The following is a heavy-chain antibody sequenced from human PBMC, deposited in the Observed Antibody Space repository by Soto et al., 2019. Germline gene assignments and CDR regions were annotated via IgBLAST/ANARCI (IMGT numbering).Heavy chain of an antibody. CDR3: TTDALRFLEWLSY. CDR1: GLTFSKAW. CDR2: IKSKTDGGTT. D-gene: IGHD3-3*01. J-gene: IGHJ4*02. V-gene: IGHV3-15*01. Sequence: EVQLVESGGGVVKPGGSLRLSCAASGLTFSKAWMSWVRQAPGRGLEWVGRIKSKTDGGTTDYAGPVKGRFTITRDDSKNTLYLQMNSLKTEDTAVYYCTTDALRFLEWLSYWGQGTLVTVSS.